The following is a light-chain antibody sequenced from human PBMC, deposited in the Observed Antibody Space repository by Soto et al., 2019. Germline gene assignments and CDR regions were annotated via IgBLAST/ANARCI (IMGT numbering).Light chain of an antibody. CDR3: SSFTSSITLV. Sequence: QSALTQPASVSGSPGQSITISCTGTSSDVGGYDYVSWYQQHPGKAPKLMIYDVSNRPSGVSNGFSGSKSGNTASLTISGLQAEDEADYYCSSFTSSITLVFGGGTKLTVL. CDR1: SSDVGGYDY. CDR2: DVS. V-gene: IGLV2-14*03. J-gene: IGLJ2*01.